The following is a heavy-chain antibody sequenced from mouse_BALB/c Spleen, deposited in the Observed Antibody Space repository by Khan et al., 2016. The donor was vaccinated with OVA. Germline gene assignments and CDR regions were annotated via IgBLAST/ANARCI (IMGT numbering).Heavy chain of an antibody. Sequence: EVQLQESGPGLVKPSQSLYLTCTVAGYSITSDYAWNWIRQFPGNKLEWTGYISYSGTTGYNPSLKSRISITRDTPKNQFLLQLNSVTTEDTATCYCASELERYNARDYWGQGTSVTVSS. D-gene: IGHD4-1*01. J-gene: IGHJ4*01. V-gene: IGHV3-2*02. CDR2: ISYSGTT. CDR3: ASELERYNARDY. CDR1: GYSITSDYA.